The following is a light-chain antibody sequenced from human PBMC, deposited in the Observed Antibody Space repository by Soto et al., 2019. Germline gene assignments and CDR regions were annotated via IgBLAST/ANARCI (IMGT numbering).Light chain of an antibody. CDR3: QQRCNWLT. CDR1: QSVSSN. Sequence: EIVLTQSPATLSLYPGERATLSCRASQSVSSNLAWYQQKPGQPPRLLIHDATNRATGVPARFSGSGSGTDFTLTISSLESEDFAVYYCQQRCNWLTFGGGTKVDIK. CDR2: DAT. V-gene: IGKV3-11*01. J-gene: IGKJ4*01.